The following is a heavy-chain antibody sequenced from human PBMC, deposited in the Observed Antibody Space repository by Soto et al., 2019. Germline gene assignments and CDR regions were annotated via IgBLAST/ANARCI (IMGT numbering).Heavy chain of an antibody. CDR3: SRSIVVVTAADY. J-gene: IGHJ4*02. Sequence: QVQLVQSGAEVKKPGASVKVSCKASGYTFTSYAMHWVRQAPGQRLEWMGWINAGNGNTKYSQKFQGRVTITRDTSASTAHMELRSLRSEDTAVYYCSRSIVVVTAADYWGQGTVVTVSS. CDR2: INAGNGNT. CDR1: GYTFTSYA. V-gene: IGHV1-3*01. D-gene: IGHD2-21*02.